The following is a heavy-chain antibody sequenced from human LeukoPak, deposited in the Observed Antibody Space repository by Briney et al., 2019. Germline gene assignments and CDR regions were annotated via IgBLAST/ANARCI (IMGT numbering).Heavy chain of an antibody. CDR3: ARGRDCTNGVCYRGVDY. D-gene: IGHD2-8*01. CDR1: GYTFTSYY. J-gene: IGHJ4*02. Sequence: GASVKVSCKASGYTFTSYYMHWVRQAPGQGLEWMGIINPSGGSTSYAQKFQGRVTMTRDTSTSTVYMELSSLRSEDTAVYYCARGRDCTNGVCYRGVDYWGQGTLVTVSS. V-gene: IGHV1-46*01. CDR2: INPSGGST.